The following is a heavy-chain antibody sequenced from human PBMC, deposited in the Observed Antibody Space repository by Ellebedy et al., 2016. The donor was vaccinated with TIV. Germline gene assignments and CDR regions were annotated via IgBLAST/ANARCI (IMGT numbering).Heavy chain of an antibody. Sequence: AASVQVSCKASGHTFTSDGISWVRQAPGQGPAWMGWISVYNGKTKYAQKFQGRIALTADASTSTAYMELRSLRSDDTAVYFCARDLTWVGYFDYWGQGTLVTVSS. J-gene: IGHJ4*02. CDR2: ISVYNGKT. CDR3: ARDLTWVGYFDY. D-gene: IGHD1-26*01. CDR1: GHTFTSDG. V-gene: IGHV1-18*04.